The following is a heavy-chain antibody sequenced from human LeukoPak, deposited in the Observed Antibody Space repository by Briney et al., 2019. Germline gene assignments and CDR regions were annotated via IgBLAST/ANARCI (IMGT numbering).Heavy chain of an antibody. J-gene: IGHJ3*02. Sequence: GGSLRPSCAASGFTFSRYDMHWVRQVTGKGLEWVSAIDTAGDTYYPGSVKGRFTISRENAKNSLYLQMNSLRAGDTAVYYCARVLSARSGGYDAFDIWGQGTVVTVSS. CDR3: ARVLSARSGGYDAFDI. D-gene: IGHD6-25*01. CDR2: IDTAGDT. V-gene: IGHV3-13*01. CDR1: GFTFSRYD.